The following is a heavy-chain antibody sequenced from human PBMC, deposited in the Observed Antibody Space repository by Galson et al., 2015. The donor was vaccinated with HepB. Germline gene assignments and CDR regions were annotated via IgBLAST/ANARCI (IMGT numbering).Heavy chain of an antibody. CDR2: INPNSGGT. CDR3: AIRYGPYKEVGGMDV. Sequence: SVKVSCKASGYTFTGYYMHWVRQAPGQGLEWMGWINPNSGGTNYAQKFQGWVTMTRDTSISTAYMELSRLRSDDTAVYYCAIRYGPYKEVGGMDVWGQGTTVTVSS. J-gene: IGHJ6*02. CDR1: GYTFTGYY. V-gene: IGHV1-2*04. D-gene: IGHD1-14*01.